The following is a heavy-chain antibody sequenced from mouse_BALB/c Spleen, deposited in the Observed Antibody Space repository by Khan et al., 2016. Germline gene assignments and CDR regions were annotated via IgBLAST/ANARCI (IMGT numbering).Heavy chain of an antibody. Sequence: EVKLEESGPGLVKPSQSLSLTCTVTGYSITSDYAWNWIRQFPGNKLEWMGYISYSGSTSYNPSLKSRISITRDTSKNQFFLQLNSVTTEDTATYYCAINWDEEEYWGQGTLVTVSA. CDR1: GYSITSDYA. CDR2: ISYSGST. D-gene: IGHD4-1*02. V-gene: IGHV3-2*02. CDR3: AINWDEEEY. J-gene: IGHJ3*01.